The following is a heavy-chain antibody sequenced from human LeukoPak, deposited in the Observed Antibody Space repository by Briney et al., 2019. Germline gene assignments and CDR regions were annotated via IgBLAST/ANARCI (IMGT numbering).Heavy chain of an antibody. J-gene: IGHJ4*01. Sequence: KPAGYLRLSCAASGFTFSNYTMNWVRQAPGKGLEWVSSIAGSSGYITNADSVKGRFTISRDNAKTSLYLQMTSLTGEDTAVYDWARDRRAFCGGDCYLGFDYWGRGSLVTGS. V-gene: IGHV3-21*01. CDR2: IAGSSGYI. CDR1: GFTFSNYT. CDR3: ARDRRAFCGGDCYLGFDY. D-gene: IGHD2-21*02.